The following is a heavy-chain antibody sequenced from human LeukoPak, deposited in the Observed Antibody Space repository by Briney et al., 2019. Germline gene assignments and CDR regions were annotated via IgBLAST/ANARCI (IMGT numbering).Heavy chain of an antibody. CDR2: ISSSRSYI. V-gene: IGHV3-21*01. J-gene: IGHJ3*02. CDR3: ARDPQLPHQDAFDI. Sequence: PGGSLRLSCAASGFTFSSYSMNWVRQAPGKGLEWVPSISSSRSYIYYADSVKGRFTISRDNAKNSLYLQMNSLRAEDTAVYYFARDPQLPHQDAFDIWGQGTMVTVSS. CDR1: GFTFSSYS.